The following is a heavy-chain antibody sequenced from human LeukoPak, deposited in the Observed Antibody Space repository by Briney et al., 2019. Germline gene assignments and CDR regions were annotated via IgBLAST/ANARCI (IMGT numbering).Heavy chain of an antibody. D-gene: IGHD3-22*01. CDR2: INPSGGST. J-gene: IGHJ3*02. CDR1: GYTFTSYY. V-gene: IGHV1-46*01. Sequence: ASAKVSCKASGYTFTSYYMHWVRQAPGQGLEWMGIINPSGGSTSYAQKFQGRVTMTRDTSTSTVYMELSSLRSEDTAVYYCARGVTYYDSSEDGAFDIWGQGTMVTVSS. CDR3: ARGVTYYDSSEDGAFDI.